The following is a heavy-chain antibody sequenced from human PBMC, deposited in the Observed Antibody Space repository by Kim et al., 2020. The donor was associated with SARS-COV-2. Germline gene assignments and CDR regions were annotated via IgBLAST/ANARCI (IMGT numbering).Heavy chain of an antibody. CDR2: ISYDGSNK. CDR3: ARDPKQLPGGGADHYYYYGMDV. J-gene: IGHJ6*02. Sequence: GGSLRLSCAASGFTFSSYAMHWVRQAPGKGLEWVAVISYDGSNKYYADSVKGRFTISRDNSKNTLYLQMNSLRAEDTAVYYCARDPKQLPGGGADHYYYYGMDVWGQGTTVTVSS. V-gene: IGHV3-30-3*01. D-gene: IGHD6-6*01. CDR1: GFTFSSYA.